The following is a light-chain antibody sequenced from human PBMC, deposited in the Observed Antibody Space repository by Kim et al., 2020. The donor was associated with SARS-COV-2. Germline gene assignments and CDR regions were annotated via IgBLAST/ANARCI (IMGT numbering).Light chain of an antibody. CDR2: WGS. Sequence: EPASISCRSSQSLLHNNGYNYLDWYLQKPGQSPQLLIYWGSNRASGVPDRFSGSGSGTDFTLKISRVEAEDVGVYYCMQALQTPFTFGGGTKVEIK. V-gene: IGKV2-28*01. CDR3: MQALQTPFT. CDR1: QSLLHNNGYNY. J-gene: IGKJ4*01.